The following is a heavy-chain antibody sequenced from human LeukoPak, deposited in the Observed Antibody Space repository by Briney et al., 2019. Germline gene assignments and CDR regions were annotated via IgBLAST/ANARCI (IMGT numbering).Heavy chain of an antibody. D-gene: IGHD3-3*01. V-gene: IGHV3-30*04. J-gene: IGHJ4*02. CDR1: GFTFRSYA. CDR2: ISYDGSNK. Sequence: GGSLRLSCAASGFTFRSYAMHWVRQAPGKGLEWVAVISYDGSNKYYADSVKGRFTISRDNSKNTLYLQMNSLRAEDTAVYYCARAFNLSGPWDYWGQGTLVTVSS. CDR3: ARAFNLSGPWDY.